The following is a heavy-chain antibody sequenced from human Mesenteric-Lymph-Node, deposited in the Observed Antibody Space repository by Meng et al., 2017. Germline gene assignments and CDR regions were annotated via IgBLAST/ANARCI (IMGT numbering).Heavy chain of an antibody. J-gene: IGHJ4*02. D-gene: IGHD1/OR15-1a*01. Sequence: HVQLHQAGPVLGKLPQTLAPNCAISGDSVSSTGDAGHCIRQSPSRGLEWLGRTYYRFKWSNDYAVHVKGRIAINPDTSKNQFFLQLNSVPLEDTAVYYCARDYGTSRPFEYWGQGILVTVSS. CDR2: TYYRFKWSN. V-gene: IGHV6-1*01. CDR3: ARDYGTSRPFEY. CDR1: GDSVSSTGDA.